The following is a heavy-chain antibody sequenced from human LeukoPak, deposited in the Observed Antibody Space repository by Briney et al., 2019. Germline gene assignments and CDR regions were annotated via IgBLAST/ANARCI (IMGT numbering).Heavy chain of an antibody. J-gene: IGHJ4*02. CDR2: ISHDGSNQ. CDR1: GFTFTYYA. Sequence: PGGSLRLSCAVSGFTFTYYAMHWVRQAPGKGLEWVAVISHDGSNQRYADSVKGQVTISRDNSKSTLYLQMDSLRAGDTAVYYCARQGDTGSWYFDYWGQGTLVTVSS. CDR3: ARQGDTGSWYFDY. D-gene: IGHD2-21*02. V-gene: IGHV3-30-3*01.